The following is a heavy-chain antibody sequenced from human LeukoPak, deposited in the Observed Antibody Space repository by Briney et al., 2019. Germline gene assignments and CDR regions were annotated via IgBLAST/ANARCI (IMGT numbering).Heavy chain of an antibody. CDR2: IYSGGST. D-gene: IGHD1-7*01. CDR1: GFTVSSNY. Sequence: GGSLRLSCAASGFTVSSNYMSWVRQAPGKGLEWVSVIYSGGSTYYADSVKDRFTISRDNSKNTLFLQMNSLRAEDTAVYYCAREGPITGTTHYQFDYWGQGTLVTVSS. J-gene: IGHJ4*02. CDR3: AREGPITGTTHYQFDY. V-gene: IGHV3-66*01.